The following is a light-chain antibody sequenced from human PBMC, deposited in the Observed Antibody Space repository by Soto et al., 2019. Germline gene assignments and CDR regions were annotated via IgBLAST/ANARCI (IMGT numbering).Light chain of an antibody. J-gene: IGLJ2*01. CDR2: SHN. CDR3: AAWDDSLNGVV. V-gene: IGLV1-44*01. Sequence: QSVLTQPPSASGTPGQRVTISCSGITSNIGSNTVNWYHHLPGTAPKLLIYSHNQRPSGVPDRFSGSRSGTSASLAISGLQSDDEADYYCAAWDDSLNGVVFGGGTKVTVL. CDR1: TSNIGSNT.